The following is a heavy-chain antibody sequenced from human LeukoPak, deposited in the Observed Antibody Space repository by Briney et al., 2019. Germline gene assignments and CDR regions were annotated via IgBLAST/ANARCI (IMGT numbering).Heavy chain of an antibody. CDR3: ARSPYSSSWVDY. Sequence: ASVTVSCKASGYTFTGYYMHWVRQAPGQGLEWMGWINPNSGGTNYAQKFQGRVTMTRDTSISTAYMELSRLRSDDTAVYYCARSPYSSSWVDYWGQGTLVTVSS. D-gene: IGHD6-13*01. V-gene: IGHV1-2*02. CDR1: GYTFTGYY. J-gene: IGHJ4*02. CDR2: INPNSGGT.